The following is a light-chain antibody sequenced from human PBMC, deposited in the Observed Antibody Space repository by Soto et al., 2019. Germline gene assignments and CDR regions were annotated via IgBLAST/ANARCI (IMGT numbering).Light chain of an antibody. CDR2: AAS. Sequence: AIRMTQSPSSLSASTGDRVTITCRASQGISSYLAWYQQKPGKAPKLLIYAASTLQSGVPSRFSGSGSGTDFTLTISCLQPDDFATYFCHSRAFGQGTRLEIK. V-gene: IGKV1-8*01. J-gene: IGKJ5*01. CDR1: QGISSY. CDR3: HSRA.